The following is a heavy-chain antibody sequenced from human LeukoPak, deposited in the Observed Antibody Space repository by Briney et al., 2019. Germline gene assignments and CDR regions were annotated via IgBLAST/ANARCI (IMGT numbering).Heavy chain of an antibody. V-gene: IGHV3-33*01. Sequence: GGSLRLSCAASGFTFSTYGMHWVRQAPGKGLEWVAVIWFDGNNYYYADSVKGRFTISRDNSKNMLYLQMNSLRAEDTAVYYSARDLNPYCGGDCWFDYWGQGTLVTVSS. D-gene: IGHD2-21*02. J-gene: IGHJ4*02. CDR3: ARDLNPYCGGDCWFDY. CDR2: IWFDGNNY. CDR1: GFTFSTYG.